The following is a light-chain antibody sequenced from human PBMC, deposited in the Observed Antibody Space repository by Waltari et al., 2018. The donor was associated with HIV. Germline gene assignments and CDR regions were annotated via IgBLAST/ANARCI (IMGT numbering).Light chain of an antibody. CDR2: RDN. CDR3: ATWDISLRAVV. CDR1: SNNVGNQG. J-gene: IGLJ2*01. V-gene: IGLV10-54*04. Sequence: QAGLTQPPSVSKGMRQTATLTCTGNSNNVGNQGAALLQQHQGHPPKLLSYRDNKRPSGISERFSASRSGNTASLTITGVQPEDEADYCCATWDISLRAVVFGGGTTLTVL.